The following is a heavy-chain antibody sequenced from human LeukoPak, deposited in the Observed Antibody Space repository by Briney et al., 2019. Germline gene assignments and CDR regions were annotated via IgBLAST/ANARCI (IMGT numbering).Heavy chain of an antibody. CDR2: IKQDGSEK. J-gene: IGHJ4*02. D-gene: IGHD2-8*01. CDR1: GFTFSSYW. Sequence: GGSLRLSCAASGFTFSSYWMSWVRQAPGKGLEWVANIKQDGSEKYYVDSVKGRFTISRDNAKNSLYLQMNSLRAEDTAVYYCARAVDCTNGVCYWAYGYWGQGTLVTVSS. V-gene: IGHV3-7*01. CDR3: ARAVDCTNGVCYWAYGY.